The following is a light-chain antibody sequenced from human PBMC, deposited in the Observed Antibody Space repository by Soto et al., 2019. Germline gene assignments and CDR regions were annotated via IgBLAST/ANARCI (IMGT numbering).Light chain of an antibody. CDR2: GTS. Sequence: EIVLTQSPGTLSLSPGERATLSCRASQSVSSSFLAWYQQKHGQPPRLLIYGTSSRATGIPERFSGSGSGTYFTLTISRLEPEDCAVYYCQHYRSSWTFGRGTKVDVK. V-gene: IGKV3-20*01. CDR3: QHYRSSWT. CDR1: QSVSSSF. J-gene: IGKJ1*01.